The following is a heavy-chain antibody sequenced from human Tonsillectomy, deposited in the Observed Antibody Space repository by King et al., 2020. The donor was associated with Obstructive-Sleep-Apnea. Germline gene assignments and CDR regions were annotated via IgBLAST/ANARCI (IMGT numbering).Heavy chain of an antibody. CDR3: ARDRRGSYWGGGMDV. J-gene: IGHJ6*02. CDR1: GYTFTGYY. V-gene: IGHV1-2*02. CDR2: IDPNSGGT. Sequence: QLVQSGAEVKKPGASVKVSCKASGYTFTGYYMHWVRQAPGQGLEWMGWIDPNSGGTNYAQKFQGRVTMTRDTAISTAYMELSRLRSDDTAVYYCARDRRGSYWGGGMDVWGQGTTVTASS. D-gene: IGHD1-26*01.